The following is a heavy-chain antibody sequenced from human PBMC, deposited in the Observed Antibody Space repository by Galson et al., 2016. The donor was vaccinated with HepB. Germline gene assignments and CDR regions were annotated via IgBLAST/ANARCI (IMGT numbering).Heavy chain of an antibody. Sequence: SETLSLTCSVSGGSFNDFFWNWIRQPPGKGLEWIVYVYCSGNTNYNPSLKSRVTISVDTSKNQFSLKLNSVTAADTAVYFCAREVHGDNDYLDSWGQGTLVTVSS. CDR3: AREVHGDNDYLDS. CDR2: VYCSGNT. J-gene: IGHJ4*02. V-gene: IGHV4-59*01. D-gene: IGHD4-17*01. CDR1: GGSFNDFF.